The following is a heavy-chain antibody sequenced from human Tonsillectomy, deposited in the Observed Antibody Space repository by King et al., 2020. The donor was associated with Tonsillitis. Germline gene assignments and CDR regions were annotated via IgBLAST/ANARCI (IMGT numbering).Heavy chain of an antibody. J-gene: IGHJ4*02. Sequence: VQLVESGGGVVQPGRPLRLSCAASGFTFSSYTMHWVRQAPGKGLEWVAVISYDGSNKYYADSVKGRFTISRDNSKNTLYLQMNSLRAEDTAVYYCARDRSDYYDTSVPEDYWGQGTLVTVSS. CDR1: GFTFSSYT. CDR3: ARDRSDYYDTSVPEDY. V-gene: IGHV3-30-3*01. CDR2: ISYDGSNK. D-gene: IGHD3-22*01.